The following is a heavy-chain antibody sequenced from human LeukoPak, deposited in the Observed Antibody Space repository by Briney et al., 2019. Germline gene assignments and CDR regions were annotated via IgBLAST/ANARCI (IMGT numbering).Heavy chain of an antibody. D-gene: IGHD3-3*01. CDR3: ARENQTYYDFWSGYYRVYYYYGMDV. CDR1: GLSVSSNY. CDR2: IKQDGSEK. J-gene: IGHJ6*02. Sequence: GGSLRLSCAASGLSVSSNYMSWVRQAPGKGLEWAANIKQDGSEKYYVDSVKGRFTISRDNAKNSLYLQMNSLRAEDTAVYYCARENQTYYDFWSGYYRVYYYYGMDVWGQGTTVTVSS. V-gene: IGHV3-7*01.